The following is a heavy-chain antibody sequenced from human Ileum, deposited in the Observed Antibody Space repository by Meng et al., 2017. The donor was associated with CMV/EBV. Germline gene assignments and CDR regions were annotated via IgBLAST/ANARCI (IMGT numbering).Heavy chain of an antibody. V-gene: IGHV1-8*02. CDR3: TRRRNWFDS. Sequence: ASVKVSCKASGYPFPSYDIYWVRQATGQGPEWMGWVNPNSGKTGYAQKFQGRLTMTRNSSIGTAYMELSSLRSDDTAVYYCTRRRNWFDSWGQGTLVTVSS. CDR2: VNPNSGKT. CDR1: GYPFPSYD. J-gene: IGHJ5*01.